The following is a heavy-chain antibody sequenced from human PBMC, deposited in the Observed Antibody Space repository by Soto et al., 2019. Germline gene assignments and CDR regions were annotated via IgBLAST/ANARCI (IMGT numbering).Heavy chain of an antibody. V-gene: IGHV3-23*01. CDR1: GFTFSSYA. D-gene: IGHD5-12*01. CDR2: ISGSGGST. J-gene: IGHJ4*02. CDR3: ARAVGGYSGYDFPACDY. Sequence: GGSLRLSCAASGFTFSSYAMSWVRQAPGKGLEWVSAISGSGGSTYYADSVKGRFTISRDNSKNTLYLQMNSLRAEDTAVYYCARAVGGYSGYDFPACDYWGQGTLVTVSS.